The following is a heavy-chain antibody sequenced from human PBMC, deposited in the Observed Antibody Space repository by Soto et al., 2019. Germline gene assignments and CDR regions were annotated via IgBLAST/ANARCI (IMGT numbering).Heavy chain of an antibody. Sequence: PGGSLRLSCAASGFAFRSYAMSWVRQAPGRGLEWVSDTGGIGGSTHYAGSVKGRFTVSRENSKNTVYLQMNSLRADDTAIYYCARRPYKSDWYFDPWGRGAMVTVSS. CDR1: GFAFRSYA. D-gene: IGHD1-20*01. J-gene: IGHJ2*01. V-gene: IGHV3-23*01. CDR3: ARRPYKSDWYFDP. CDR2: TGGIGGST.